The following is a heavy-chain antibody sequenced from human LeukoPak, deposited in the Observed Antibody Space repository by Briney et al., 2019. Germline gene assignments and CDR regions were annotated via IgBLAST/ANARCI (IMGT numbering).Heavy chain of an antibody. CDR3: TTETYYDILTGYTDY. Sequence: GGSLRLSCAASGFTFSNAWMSWVRQAPGKGLEWVGRIKSETDGGTTDYAAPVKGRFTISRDDSKNTLYLQMNSLKTEDTAVYYCTTETYYDILTGYTDYWGQGTLVTVSS. J-gene: IGHJ4*02. D-gene: IGHD3-9*01. CDR1: GFTFSNAW. CDR2: IKSETDGGTT. V-gene: IGHV3-15*01.